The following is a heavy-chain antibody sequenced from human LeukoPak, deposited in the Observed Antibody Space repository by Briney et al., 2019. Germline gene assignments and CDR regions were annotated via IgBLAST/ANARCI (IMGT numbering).Heavy chain of an antibody. CDR2: IYSGGDT. CDR3: ARDLSGSAFGLGY. CDR1: GFTVSSDY. D-gene: IGHD1-14*01. J-gene: IGHJ4*02. V-gene: IGHV3-66*01. Sequence: PGGSLRLSCAASGFTVSSDYMSWVRHAPGKGLEWVSLIYSGGDTYYADSVKGRFTISRDDSKKTLYLQMNSLRPEDTAVYYCARDLSGSAFGLGYWGQGALVTVSS.